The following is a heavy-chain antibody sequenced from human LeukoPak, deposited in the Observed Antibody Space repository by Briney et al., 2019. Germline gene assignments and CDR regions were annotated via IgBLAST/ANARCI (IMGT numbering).Heavy chain of an antibody. Sequence: LSGGSLRLSCAASGFTFSSYAMSWVRQAPGKGLEWVSAISGSGGSTYYADSVKGRFTISRDNSKNTLYLQMNSLRAEDTAVYYCARGDWSSSLNFDYWGQGTLVTVSS. J-gene: IGHJ4*02. CDR2: ISGSGGST. CDR1: GFTFSSYA. V-gene: IGHV3-23*01. CDR3: ARGDWSSSLNFDY. D-gene: IGHD6-6*01.